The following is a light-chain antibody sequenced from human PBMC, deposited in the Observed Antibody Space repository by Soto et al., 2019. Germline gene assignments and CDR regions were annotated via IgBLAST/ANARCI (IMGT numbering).Light chain of an antibody. CDR2: ATS. Sequence: DIQMTHSPFSLSPSLGAKVTFTSGEGQAIRILGWFHQKPGEAPKRLIYATSNLESGVQSRFSGSGSGTEFTLTISSLQPEDFATYFCLQHNTYPYTFGQGTKLDIK. V-gene: IGKV1-17*01. CDR1: QAIRI. J-gene: IGKJ2*01. CDR3: LQHNTYPYT.